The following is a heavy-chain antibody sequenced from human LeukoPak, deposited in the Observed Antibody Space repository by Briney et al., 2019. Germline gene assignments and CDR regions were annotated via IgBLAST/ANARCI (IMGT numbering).Heavy chain of an antibody. CDR3: ARHEDTVTTFDY. Sequence: PSETLSLTCTVSGGSLSSSSYYWGWIRQPPGKGLVWLGSIYYSGSTYYNPSLKSRVAISVDTSKNQFSLKLSSVTAADTAVYYCARHEDTVTTFDYWGQGTLVTVSS. CDR2: IYYSGST. D-gene: IGHD4-17*01. CDR1: GGSLSSSSYY. J-gene: IGHJ4*02. V-gene: IGHV4-39*01.